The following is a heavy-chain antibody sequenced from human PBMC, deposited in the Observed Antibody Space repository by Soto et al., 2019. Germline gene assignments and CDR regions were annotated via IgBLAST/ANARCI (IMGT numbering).Heavy chain of an antibody. Sequence: GWSLRLSCAASGFTFSSFWMSWVRQAPGKGLEWVANIKQDVSEKYYVDSVKGRFTISRDNAKNSLYLQMNSLRAEDTAVYYCAREIWDRSVLSLDYWGQGTPVTVSS. CDR3: AREIWDRSVLSLDY. CDR1: GFTFSSFW. D-gene: IGHD3-22*01. J-gene: IGHJ4*02. CDR2: IKQDVSEK. V-gene: IGHV3-7*03.